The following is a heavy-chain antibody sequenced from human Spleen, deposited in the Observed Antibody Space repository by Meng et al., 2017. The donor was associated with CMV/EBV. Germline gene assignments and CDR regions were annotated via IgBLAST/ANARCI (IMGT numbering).Heavy chain of an antibody. Sequence: GFTFSSNAMSWVRQAPGKGLEWVSAISGSGGSTYYADSVKGRFTISRDNSKNTLYLQMNSLRAEDTAVYYCAKEATILEWLPRGMDVWGQGTMVTVSS. CDR3: AKEATILEWLPRGMDV. CDR2: ISGSGGST. CDR1: GFTFSSNA. D-gene: IGHD3-3*01. V-gene: IGHV3-23*01. J-gene: IGHJ6*02.